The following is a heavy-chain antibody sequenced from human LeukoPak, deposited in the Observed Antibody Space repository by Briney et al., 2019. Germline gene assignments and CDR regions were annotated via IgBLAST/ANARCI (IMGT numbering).Heavy chain of an antibody. CDR1: GYTFTSYG. V-gene: IGHV1-18*01. CDR2: ISAYNGNT. D-gene: IGHD3-22*01. Sequence: GASVKVSCKASGYTFTSYGISWVRQAPGQGLEWMGWISAYNGNTNYAQKLQGRVTMTTDTSTSTAYMELRSLRSDDTAVYYCARGTPSRKPDYYDSSWAWSYWGQGTLVTVSS. J-gene: IGHJ4*02. CDR3: ARGTPSRKPDYYDSSWAWSY.